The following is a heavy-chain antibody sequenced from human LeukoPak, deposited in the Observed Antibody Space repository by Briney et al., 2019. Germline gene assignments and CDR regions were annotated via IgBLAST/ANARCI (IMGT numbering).Heavy chain of an antibody. J-gene: IGHJ3*02. D-gene: IGHD4-11*01. CDR2: ISAYNGNT. V-gene: IGHV1-18*01. CDR3: ARVSIESLYSNYPTGAFDI. CDR1: GYTFTSYG. Sequence: ASVKVSCKASGYTFTSYGISWVRQAPGQGLEWMGWISAYNGNTNYAQKLQGRVTMTTDTATSTAYMELRSLRSDDTAVYYCARVSIESLYSNYPTGAFDIWGQGTMVTVSS.